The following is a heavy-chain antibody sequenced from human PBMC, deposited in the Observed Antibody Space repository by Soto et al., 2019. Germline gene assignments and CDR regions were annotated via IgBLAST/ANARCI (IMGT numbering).Heavy chain of an antibody. J-gene: IGHJ6*02. Sequence: GSLRLSCAASGFTFSSYGMHWVRQAPGKGLEWVAVISYDGSNKYYADSVKGRFTISRDNSKNTLYLQMNSLRAEDTAVYYCAKDSLELPKYYYGMDVWGQGTTVTVSS. CDR1: GFTFSSYG. CDR3: AKDSLELPKYYYGMDV. V-gene: IGHV3-30*18. D-gene: IGHD1-7*01. CDR2: ISYDGSNK.